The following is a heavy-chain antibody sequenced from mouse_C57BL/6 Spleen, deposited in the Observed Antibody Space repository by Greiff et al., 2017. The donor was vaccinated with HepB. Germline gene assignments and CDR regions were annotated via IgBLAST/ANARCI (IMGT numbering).Heavy chain of an antibody. V-gene: IGHV1-82*01. J-gene: IGHJ2*01. CDR2: IYPGDGDT. D-gene: IGHD1-1*01. Sequence: VQLQQSGPELVKPGASVKISCKASGYAFSSSWMNWVKQRPGKGLEWIGRIYPGDGDTNYNGKFKGKATLTADKSSSTAYMQLSSLTSEDSAVYFFARGVTTVVHDYWGQGTTLTVSS. CDR3: ARGVTTVVHDY. CDR1: GYAFSSSW.